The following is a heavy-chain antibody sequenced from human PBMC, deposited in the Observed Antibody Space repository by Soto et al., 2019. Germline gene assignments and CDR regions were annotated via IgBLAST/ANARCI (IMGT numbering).Heavy chain of an antibody. CDR3: AKGLLAIVGTTLPRDAFNI. Sequence: PXGSLRLSCAASGVRFTTYVMHWVRQAPGKGLEWVAVISRDGSYKYYGDAVKGRSTISRDTSKNAVYLEMNSLRPEDTAVYYCAKGLLAIVGTTLPRDAFNIWGQGTMVTVSS. D-gene: IGHD1-26*01. V-gene: IGHV3-30*18. J-gene: IGHJ3*02. CDR1: GVRFTTYV. CDR2: ISRDGSYK.